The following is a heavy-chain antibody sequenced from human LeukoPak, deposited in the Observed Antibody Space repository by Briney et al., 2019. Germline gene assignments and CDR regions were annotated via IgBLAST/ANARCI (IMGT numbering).Heavy chain of an antibody. CDR2: ISYDGSNK. D-gene: IGHD1-14*01. CDR3: ARGTGPRDYYYHMDV. V-gene: IGHV3-30*19. Sequence: GGSLRLSCAASGFTFSGHSMSWVRQAPGKGLEWVAFISYDGSNKYSADSVKGRFTISRDKSKNTLYLQMNSLRVEDTAVYYCARGTGPRDYYYHMDVWGKGTTVTVSS. CDR1: GFTFSGHS. J-gene: IGHJ6*03.